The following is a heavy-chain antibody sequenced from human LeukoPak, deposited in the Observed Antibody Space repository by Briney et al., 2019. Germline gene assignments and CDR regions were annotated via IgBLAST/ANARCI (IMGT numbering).Heavy chain of an antibody. D-gene: IGHD1-26*01. CDR1: GFTFSSYA. J-gene: IGHJ6*02. V-gene: IGHV3-64*01. CDR3: ARRWELPRDYYYYGMDV. CDR2: ISSNGGST. Sequence: PGGSLRLSCAASGFTFSSYAMHWVRQAPGKGLEYVSAISSNGGSTYYANSVKGRFTISRDNSKNTLYLQMGSLRAEDMAVYYCARRWELPRDYYYYGMDVWGQGTTVTVSS.